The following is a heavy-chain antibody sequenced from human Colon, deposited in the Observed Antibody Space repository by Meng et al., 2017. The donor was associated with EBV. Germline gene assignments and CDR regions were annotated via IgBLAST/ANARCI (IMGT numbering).Heavy chain of an antibody. V-gene: IGHV4-39*01. Sequence: QLQLQESGPGLVKPSETLSLTCTVSGGSISSNGYYWDGVRQPPGKGLEWIGAIYHSGSTSYNPSLQSRVTMFVDTSKNQFSLMLTSVTATDTAVYYCARRRGGSGRDYWGQGTLVTVSS. D-gene: IGHD3-10*01. CDR3: ARRRGGSGRDY. CDR1: GGSISSNGYY. J-gene: IGHJ4*02. CDR2: IYHSGST.